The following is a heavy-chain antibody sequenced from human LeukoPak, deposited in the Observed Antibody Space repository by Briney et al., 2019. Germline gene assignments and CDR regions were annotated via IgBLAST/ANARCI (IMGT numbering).Heavy chain of an antibody. D-gene: IGHD2-15*01. CDR1: GGSFSGYY. CDR2: IYYSGST. Sequence: SETLSLTCAVYGGSFSGYYWSWIRQPPGKGLEWIGSIYYSGSTYYNPSLKSRVTISVDTSKNQFSLKLSSVTAADTAVYYCARDRPSRAVVAATPYYFDYWGQGTLVTVSS. V-gene: IGHV4-34*01. CDR3: ARDRPSRAVVAATPYYFDY. J-gene: IGHJ4*02.